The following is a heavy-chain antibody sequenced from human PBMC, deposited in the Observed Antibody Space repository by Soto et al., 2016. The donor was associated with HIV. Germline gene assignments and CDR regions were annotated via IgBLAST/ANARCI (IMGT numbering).Heavy chain of an antibody. V-gene: IGHV1-69*10. CDR1: GGTFSSYA. CDR3: ARELWDGSGLIINRGLGY. J-gene: IGHJ4*02. D-gene: IGHD3-10*01. CDR2: IIPILGIP. Sequence: QVQLVQSGAEVKKPGSSVKVSCKASGGTFSSYAISWVRQAPGQGLEWMGGIIPILGIPNYPQKFQGRVTITADKSTSTVYMELSSLRSDDTAVYYCARELWDGSGLIINRGLGYWGQGTRGHRLL.